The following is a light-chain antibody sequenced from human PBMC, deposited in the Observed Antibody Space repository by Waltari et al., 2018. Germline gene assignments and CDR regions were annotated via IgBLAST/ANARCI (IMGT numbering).Light chain of an antibody. CDR1: SSDVGGYND. CDR3: SSYTSSSTVI. V-gene: IGLV2-14*01. J-gene: IGLJ2*01. Sequence: QSALTQPASVSGSPGQSITISCTGTSSDVGGYNDVPWYQQHPGRAPKLMIYDVSYRPPGVSNRFPGSKSGNTASLTISGLQAEDEADYYCSSYTSSSTVIFGGGTKLTVL. CDR2: DVS.